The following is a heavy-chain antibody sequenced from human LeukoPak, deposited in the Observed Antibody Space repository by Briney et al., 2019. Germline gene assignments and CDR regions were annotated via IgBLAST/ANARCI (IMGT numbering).Heavy chain of an antibody. V-gene: IGHV3-23*01. CDR2: ITGSGGNT. CDR3: TKNKQWLFDF. D-gene: IGHD6-19*01. CDR1: GFTFSSYG. Sequence: GGSLRLSCAASGFTFSSYGMSWVRQAPGKGLEWVSSITGSGGNTQYADPVKGRFTISRDNSKNTLHLQMNSLRAEDTAVYYCTKNKQWLFDFWGQGTLVTVSS. J-gene: IGHJ4*02.